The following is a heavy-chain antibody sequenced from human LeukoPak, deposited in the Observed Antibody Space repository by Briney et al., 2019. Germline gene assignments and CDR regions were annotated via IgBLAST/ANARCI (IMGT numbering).Heavy chain of an antibody. CDR1: GFTFSNYA. V-gene: IGHV3-30-3*01. J-gene: IGHJ4*02. D-gene: IGHD3-10*01. CDR3: ATPGSGTFYSVPNFYN. Sequence: GGSLRLSCAASGFTFSNYAMHWVRQAPDKGLEWMVVVSYDGNNEYYADSVKGRFTVSRDNSKNMLYLQMNSLRAEDTAVYYCATPGSGTFYSVPNFYNWGQGTLVTVSS. CDR2: VSYDGNNE.